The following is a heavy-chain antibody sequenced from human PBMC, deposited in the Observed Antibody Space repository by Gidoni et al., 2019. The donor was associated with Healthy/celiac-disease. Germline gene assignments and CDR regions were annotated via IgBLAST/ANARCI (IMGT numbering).Heavy chain of an antibody. CDR1: GFTFRSYW. V-gene: IGHV3-7*01. Sequence: EVQLVESGGGLVQPGVSLRLSCAASGFTFRSYWMSWVRQAPGKGLEWVANIKQDGSEKYYVDSVKGRFTISRDNAKNSLYLQMNSLRAEDTAVYYCARGGGSGWSGEEFDYWGQGTLVTVSS. D-gene: IGHD6-19*01. CDR3: ARGGGSGWSGEEFDY. CDR2: IKQDGSEK. J-gene: IGHJ4*02.